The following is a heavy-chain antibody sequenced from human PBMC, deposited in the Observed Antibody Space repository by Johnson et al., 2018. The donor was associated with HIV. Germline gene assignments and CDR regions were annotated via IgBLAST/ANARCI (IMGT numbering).Heavy chain of an antibody. V-gene: IGHV3-13*01. Sequence: VQLVESGGGLVQPGGSLGLSCAASGFTFSSYDMHWVRQATGKGLEWVSAIGTAGDTYYQGSVKGRFTISRENAKNSLYLQLNNLGAGDTAVYYCAKTLGFGTEDTFDLWGQGTMVTVSS. J-gene: IGHJ3*01. CDR2: IGTAGDT. D-gene: IGHD3-10*01. CDR1: GFTFSSYD. CDR3: AKTLGFGTEDTFDL.